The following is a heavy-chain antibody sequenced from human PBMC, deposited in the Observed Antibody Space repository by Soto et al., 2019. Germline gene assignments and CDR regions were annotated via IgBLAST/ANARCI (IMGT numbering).Heavy chain of an antibody. Sequence: GASVKVSCKASGYTFTSYGISWVRQAPGQGLEWMGWISAYNGNTNYAQKLQGRVTMTTDTSTSTGYMELRSLRSDDTAVYYCARDDTIFGVVIIGVYYYGMDVWGQGTTVTVSS. CDR2: ISAYNGNT. J-gene: IGHJ6*02. CDR3: ARDDTIFGVVIIGVYYYGMDV. D-gene: IGHD3-3*01. V-gene: IGHV1-18*04. CDR1: GYTFTSYG.